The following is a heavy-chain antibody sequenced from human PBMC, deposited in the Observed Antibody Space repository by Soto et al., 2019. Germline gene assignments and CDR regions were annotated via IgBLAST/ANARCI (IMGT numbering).Heavy chain of an antibody. CDR3: ARAVYGSGSYYNDFDY. V-gene: IGHV3-33*01. CDR2: IRFDGSNI. D-gene: IGHD3-10*01. CDR1: GNIFSGFG. J-gene: IGHJ4*02. Sequence: GGSLRVSCAASGNIFSGFGMHWVRQAPGKGLEWVAVIRFDGSNIYYADSVQGRFTISRDNAKNTLYLQMNSLRAEDTAVYYCARAVYGSGSYYNDFDYWGQGTLVTVSS.